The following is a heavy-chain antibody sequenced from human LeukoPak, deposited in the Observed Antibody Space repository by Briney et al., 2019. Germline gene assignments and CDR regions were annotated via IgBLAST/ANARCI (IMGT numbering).Heavy chain of an antibody. Sequence: GASVKVSCKASGYTFTGYYMHWVGQAPGQGGEWRGWRNPNNGDTNYVQKFQGRGTMIRETAISTAYMEMSRLRFDDTAVYYCASDYYGSWCYDFGFFDYWGQGTLVTVSS. V-gene: IGHV1-2*02. J-gene: IGHJ4*02. CDR3: ASDYYGSWCYDFGFFDY. CDR2: RNPNNGDT. D-gene: IGHD3-10*01. CDR1: GYTFTGYY.